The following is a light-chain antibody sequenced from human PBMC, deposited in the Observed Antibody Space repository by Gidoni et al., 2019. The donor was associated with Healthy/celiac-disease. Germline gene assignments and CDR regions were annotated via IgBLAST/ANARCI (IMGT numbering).Light chain of an antibody. V-gene: IGKV3-20*01. CDR3: QQYGSSPRT. Sequence: IVLTQSVGTLSLSPGERATLSCRASQSVSSSYLAWYQQKPGQAPRLLIYGASSRATGIPDRFSGSGSGTDFTLTISRLEPEDFAVYYCQQYGSSPRTFGGGTKVDIK. CDR2: GAS. J-gene: IGKJ4*01. CDR1: QSVSSSY.